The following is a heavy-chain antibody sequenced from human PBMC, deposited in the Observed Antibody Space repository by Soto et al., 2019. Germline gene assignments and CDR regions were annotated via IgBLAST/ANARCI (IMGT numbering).Heavy chain of an antibody. CDR2: ISNDGSNK. D-gene: IGHD1-26*01. CDR3: AKGFGNYFAVDY. V-gene: IGHV3-30*18. J-gene: IGHJ4*02. CDR1: GFSFSTYG. Sequence: QVHLVESGGGVVQPGRSLRLSCAASGFSFSTYGMHWVRQAPGKGLEWVAFISNDGSNKYYADSVKGRFTISRDNSKNTLYLQMNSLRAEDTAVYYCAKGFGNYFAVDYWGQGTLVTVSS.